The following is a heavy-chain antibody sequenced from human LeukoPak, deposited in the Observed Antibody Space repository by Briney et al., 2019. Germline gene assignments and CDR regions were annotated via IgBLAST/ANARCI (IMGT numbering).Heavy chain of an antibody. Sequence: PSETLSLTCTVSGGSISSYYWSWIRQPPGKGLEWIGYIYYSGSTNYNPSLKSRVTISVDTSKNQFSLKLSSVTAADTAVYYCARHVSDYVWGSYLTTDYWGQGTLVTVSS. J-gene: IGHJ4*02. D-gene: IGHD3-16*02. CDR3: ARHVSDYVWGSYLTTDY. CDR1: GGSISSYY. V-gene: IGHV4-59*08. CDR2: IYYSGST.